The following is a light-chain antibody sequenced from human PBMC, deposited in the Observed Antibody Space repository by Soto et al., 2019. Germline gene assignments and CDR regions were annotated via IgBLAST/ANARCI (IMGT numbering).Light chain of an antibody. CDR2: SIS. J-gene: IGKJ2*01. Sequence: TQMTQSPSSVSASVGDRVTITCRASQGISSWLAWYQQKPGKAPKLLISSISSLQSGVPSRFSGSGSGTEFTLTIRSVQPEDFATYYCQQANTSPYTFGQGTRLDI. CDR3: QQANTSPYT. V-gene: IGKV1-12*01. CDR1: QGISSW.